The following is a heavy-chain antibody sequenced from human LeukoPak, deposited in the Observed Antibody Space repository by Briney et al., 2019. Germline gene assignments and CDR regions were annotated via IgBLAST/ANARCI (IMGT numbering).Heavy chain of an antibody. CDR1: GDSISSSSYY. CDR3: ARGPYYYDRSGYSSLDY. J-gene: IGHJ4*02. D-gene: IGHD3-22*01. Sequence: PSETLSLTCTVSGDSISSSSYYWGWIRQPPGKGLEWIGSIYYSGSTYYNPSLKSRVTISVDTSKNQFSLKLRSVTAADTAVYYCARGPYYYDRSGYSSLDYWGQGTLVTVSS. CDR2: IYYSGST. V-gene: IGHV4-39*07.